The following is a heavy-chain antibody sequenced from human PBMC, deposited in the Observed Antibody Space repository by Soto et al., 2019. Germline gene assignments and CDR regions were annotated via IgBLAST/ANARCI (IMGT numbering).Heavy chain of an antibody. Sequence: GESLKISCKGSAYSFTTYWIVWVRQMPGKGLEWMGIVYPGDSDARYSPSFQGQVTISVDKSILTAYLQWSSLKASDTAMYYCAVRGGSGYTFDYWGQGTLVTVSS. CDR3: AVRGGSGYTFDY. CDR1: AYSFTTYW. CDR2: VYPGDSDA. V-gene: IGHV5-51*01. J-gene: IGHJ4*02. D-gene: IGHD5-12*01.